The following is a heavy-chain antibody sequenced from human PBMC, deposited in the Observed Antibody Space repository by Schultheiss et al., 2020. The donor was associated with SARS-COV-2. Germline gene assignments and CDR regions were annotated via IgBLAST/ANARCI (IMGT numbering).Heavy chain of an antibody. J-gene: IGHJ4*02. V-gene: IGHV3-11*04. Sequence: LSLTCTVSGGSISSYYWSWIRQPPGKGLEWVSYISTGSWTIYYADSVKGRFTISRDNAKNSLYLQMNSLRAEDTAVYYCARRPSGSAGTYRHYFDYWGQGTLVTVSS. CDR2: ISTGSWTI. CDR3: ARRPSGSAGTYRHYFDY. CDR1: GGSISSYY. D-gene: IGHD6-13*01.